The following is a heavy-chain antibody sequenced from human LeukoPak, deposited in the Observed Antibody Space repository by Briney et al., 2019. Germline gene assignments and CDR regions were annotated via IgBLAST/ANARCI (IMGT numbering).Heavy chain of an antibody. V-gene: IGHV4-38-2*02. CDR3: ARGIKQTRGIAVAGIFVGIDY. J-gene: IGHJ4*02. CDR1: GYSISSGYY. D-gene: IGHD6-19*01. Sequence: SETLSLTCTVSGYSISSGYYWGWIRQPPGKGLEWIGSIYHSGSTYYNPSLKSRVTISVDTSKNQFSLKLSSVTAADTAVYYCARGIKQTRGIAVAGIFVGIDYWGQGTLVTVSS. CDR2: IYHSGST.